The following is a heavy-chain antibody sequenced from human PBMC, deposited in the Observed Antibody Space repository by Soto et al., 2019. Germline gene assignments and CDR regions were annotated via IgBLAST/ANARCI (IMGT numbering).Heavy chain of an antibody. CDR1: GYSFTSYC. Sequence: GESLKISCEGSGYSFTSYCIGWVRQMAGKGLEWMGIIYPGDSDTRYSPSFRGQGTISADKSISTAYLQWSSLKASDTAMYYCARRYPLGYCSSTSCYGGYYYYGMDVWGQGTTVTV. V-gene: IGHV5-51*01. D-gene: IGHD2-2*01. CDR3: ARRYPLGYCSSTSCYGGYYYYGMDV. CDR2: IYPGDSDT. J-gene: IGHJ6*02.